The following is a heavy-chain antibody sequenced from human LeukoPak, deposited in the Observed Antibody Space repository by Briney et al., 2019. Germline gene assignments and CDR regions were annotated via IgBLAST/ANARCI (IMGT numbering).Heavy chain of an antibody. CDR2: ISKDGADK. Sequence: GGPLRLSCAASGFYFYTYGMHWVRQAPGGGLEGLTAISKDGADKYYADSVKGRFTISRDNSKHTVYLQMNSLRPEDTAVYYCAKNDISGYYADFWGQGTLVIVSS. D-gene: IGHD3-22*01. V-gene: IGHV3-30*18. CDR3: AKNDISGYYADF. CDR1: GFYFYTYG. J-gene: IGHJ4*02.